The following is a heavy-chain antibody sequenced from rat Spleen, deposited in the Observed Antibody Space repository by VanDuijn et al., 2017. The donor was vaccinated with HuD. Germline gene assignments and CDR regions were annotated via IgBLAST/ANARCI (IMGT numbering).Heavy chain of an antibody. J-gene: IGHJ2*01. D-gene: IGHD1-9*01. V-gene: IGHV4-2*01. CDR3: AREDLGINY. CDR2: INKDSRTI. Sequence: EVQLVESGGGLVQPGRSLKLSCAASGFNFNDYWMGWVRQAPGKGLEWIGEINKDSRTIKYNPSLKEKFTISRDNAKNTLYLQMSKVGSEDTAIYSCAREDLGINYWGQGVMVTVSP. CDR1: GFNFNDYW.